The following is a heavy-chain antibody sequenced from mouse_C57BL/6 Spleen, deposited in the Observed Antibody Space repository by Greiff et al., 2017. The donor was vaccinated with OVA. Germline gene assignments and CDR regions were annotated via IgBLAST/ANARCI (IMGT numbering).Heavy chain of an antibody. CDR2: IYPRSGNT. V-gene: IGHV1-81*01. Sequence: QVQLQQSGAELARPGASVKLSCKASGYTFTSYGISWVKQRTGQGLEWIGEIYPRSGNTYYNEKFKGKATLTADKSSSTAYMELRSLTSEDSAVYFCASRGYSNYETAMDYWGQGTSVTVSS. CDR3: ASRGYSNYETAMDY. CDR1: GYTFTSYG. D-gene: IGHD2-5*01. J-gene: IGHJ4*01.